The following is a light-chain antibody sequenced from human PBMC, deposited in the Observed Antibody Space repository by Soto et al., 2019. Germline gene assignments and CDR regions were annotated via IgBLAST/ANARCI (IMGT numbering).Light chain of an antibody. V-gene: IGLV2-14*01. CDR1: SSDVGRYNY. CDR2: GVT. Sequence: QSALTQPASVSGSPGQSVTISCTGTSSDVGRYNYVSWYQHHTGKAPKLIIYGVTTRPSGVSHRFSVSKSGNTASLTISGLQAEDEADYYCASYTTINTLVVFGGGTKLTVL. CDR3: ASYTTINTLVV. J-gene: IGLJ3*02.